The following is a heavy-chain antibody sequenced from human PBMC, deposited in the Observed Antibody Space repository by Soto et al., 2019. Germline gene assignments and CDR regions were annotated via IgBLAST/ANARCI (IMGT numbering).Heavy chain of an antibody. CDR2: ISHSGYT. V-gene: IGHV4-34*01. Sequence: SETLSLTCAVYGGSFSGYYWIWMRQSPGKGLEWIGEISHSGYTNSNPSLKSRVTISADTSKNQFSLKLSSVTAADTAVYYCAREDTGYGGPMDVWGQGTTVTSP. D-gene: IGHD1-26*01. CDR3: AREDTGYGGPMDV. J-gene: IGHJ6*02. CDR1: GGSFSGYY.